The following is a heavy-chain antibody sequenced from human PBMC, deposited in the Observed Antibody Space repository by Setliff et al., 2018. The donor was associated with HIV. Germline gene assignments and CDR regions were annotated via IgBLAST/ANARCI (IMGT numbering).Heavy chain of an antibody. CDR2: IHYTGST. J-gene: IGHJ3*02. Sequence: SETLSLTCSISGGFISSYYWTWIRHHPGKGLEWIGYIHYTGSTYYNPSLKSRLTISVDTSKDQFSLKLNSVTAADTAVYYCARGGTGDDIFHIWGQGTMVTVSS. D-gene: IGHD7-27*01. CDR3: ARGGTGDDIFHI. CDR1: GGFISSYY. V-gene: IGHV4-59*06.